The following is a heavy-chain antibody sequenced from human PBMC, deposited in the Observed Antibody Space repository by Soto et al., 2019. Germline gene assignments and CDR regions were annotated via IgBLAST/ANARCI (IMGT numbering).Heavy chain of an antibody. CDR2: INAGNGNT. CDR3: ARAALLLWFGEGYSWFDP. V-gene: IGHV1-3*01. D-gene: IGHD3-10*01. Sequence: QVQLVQSGAEVKKPGASVKVSCKASGYTFTSYAMHWVRQAPGQRLEWMGWINAGNGNTKYSQKFQGRVTITRDTSASTAYMELSSLRSEDTAVYYCARAALLLWFGEGYSWFDPWGQGTLVTVSS. CDR1: GYTFTSYA. J-gene: IGHJ5*02.